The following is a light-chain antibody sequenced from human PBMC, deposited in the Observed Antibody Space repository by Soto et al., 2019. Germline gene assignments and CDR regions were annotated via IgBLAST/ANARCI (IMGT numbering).Light chain of an antibody. V-gene: IGKV3-11*01. Sequence: EIVLTQSPATLSLSPGERATLSCRASQSVSTYLAWFQHKPGQAPRLLIYDASNRATGIPARFSGSGSGTDFTLIISSLEPEDFPVYYCHQRSNSPPCTFGQGTKVEIK. CDR2: DAS. CDR3: HQRSNSPPCT. CDR1: QSVSTY. J-gene: IGKJ1*01.